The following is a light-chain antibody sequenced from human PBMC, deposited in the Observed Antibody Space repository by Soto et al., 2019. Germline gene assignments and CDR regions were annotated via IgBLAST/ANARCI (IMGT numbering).Light chain of an antibody. J-gene: IGLJ3*02. Sequence: QSVLTQPPSASGTPGQRVTISCSGSSPNIGSNYVYWYQQLPGTAHKLLIYRDNQRPSGVPDRVSGSKSGTSASLAISGLRSEDEADYFCASWDDSLSGVVFGGGTQLTVL. CDR3: ASWDDSLSGVV. CDR2: RDN. CDR1: SPNIGSNY. V-gene: IGLV1-47*01.